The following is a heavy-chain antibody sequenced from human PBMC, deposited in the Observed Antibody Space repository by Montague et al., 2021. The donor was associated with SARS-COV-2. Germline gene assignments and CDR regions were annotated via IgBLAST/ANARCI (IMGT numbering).Heavy chain of an antibody. CDR2: IYYSGST. Sequence: SETLSLTCTVSGGSISSSSYYWGWIRQPPGKGLEWIGSIYYSGSTYYNPSLKSRVTISVDTSKNQFSLKLSSVTAADTAVYCCARLMATVSYYYGMDVWGQGTTVTVSS. J-gene: IGHJ6*02. CDR3: ARLMATVSYYYGMDV. D-gene: IGHD5-24*01. CDR1: GGSISSSSYY. V-gene: IGHV4-39*01.